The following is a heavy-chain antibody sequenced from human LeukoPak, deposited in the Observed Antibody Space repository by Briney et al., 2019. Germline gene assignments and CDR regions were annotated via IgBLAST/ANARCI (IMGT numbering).Heavy chain of an antibody. CDR2: IKKDGSES. J-gene: IGHJ4*02. CDR3: ATGNYHDSGV. CDR1: GFTFSSYA. D-gene: IGHD3-10*01. Sequence: GGSLRLSCAASGFTFSSYAMHWVRQAPGKGLEWVASIKKDGSESNYVDSVKGRFTISRDNAKNSLYLQMNSLRDEDTAVYYCATGNYHDSGVWGQGTLVTVSS. V-gene: IGHV3-7*01.